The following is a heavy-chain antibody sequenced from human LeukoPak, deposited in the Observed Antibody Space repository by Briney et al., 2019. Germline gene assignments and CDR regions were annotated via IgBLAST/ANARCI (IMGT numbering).Heavy chain of an antibody. CDR3: ARDSYSNYVYYYYGMDV. CDR1: GGSISGSSYY. J-gene: IGHJ6*02. D-gene: IGHD4-11*01. Sequence: NASETLSLTCTVSGGSISGSSYYWGWIRQPPGKGLEWIGEINHSGSTNYNPSLKSRVTISVDTSKNQFSLKLSSVTAADTAVYYCARDSYSNYVYYYYGMDVWGQGTTVTVSS. CDR2: INHSGST. V-gene: IGHV4-39*07.